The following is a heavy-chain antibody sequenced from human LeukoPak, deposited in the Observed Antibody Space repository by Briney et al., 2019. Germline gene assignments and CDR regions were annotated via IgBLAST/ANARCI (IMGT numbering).Heavy chain of an antibody. CDR2: IYHSGST. J-gene: IGHJ4*02. D-gene: IGHD1-1*01. Sequence: SETLSLTCTVSGYSISSGYYWGWIRQPPGKVLERIGIIYHSGSTYYNPSLKTRVTISVDTSKNQFSLKLSSVTAADTAVYSCARAKAVAHWYFDYWGQGTLVTVSS. V-gene: IGHV4-38-2*02. CDR1: GYSISSGYY. CDR3: ARAKAVAHWYFDY.